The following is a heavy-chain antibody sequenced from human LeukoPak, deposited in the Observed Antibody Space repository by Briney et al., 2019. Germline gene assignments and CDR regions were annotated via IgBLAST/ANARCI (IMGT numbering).Heavy chain of an antibody. CDR1: GYTFTGYY. CDR3: ARADCGGDCHLFQH. Sequence: ASVKVSCKASGYTFTGYYMHWVRQAPGQGLEWMGWINPNSGGTNYAQKFQGWVTMTRDTSISTAYMELSRLRSDDTAVYYCARADCGGDCHLFQHWGQGTLVTVSS. D-gene: IGHD2-21*02. V-gene: IGHV1-2*04. CDR2: INPNSGGT. J-gene: IGHJ1*01.